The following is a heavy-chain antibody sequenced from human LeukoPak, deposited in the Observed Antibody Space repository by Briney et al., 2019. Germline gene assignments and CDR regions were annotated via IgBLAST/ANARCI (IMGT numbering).Heavy chain of an antibody. J-gene: IGHJ3*02. CDR3: TRASGVGYTSGWSACDI. CDR2: INSDGSST. D-gene: IGHD6-19*01. Sequence: PGGSLRLSCAASEFTFSSYAMSWVRQAPGKGLVWVSRINSDGSSTNYADSVKGRFTISRDNAKNTLYLQMDSLRADDTAVYYCTRASGVGYTSGWSACDIWGQGTMVTVSS. V-gene: IGHV3-74*01. CDR1: EFTFSSYA.